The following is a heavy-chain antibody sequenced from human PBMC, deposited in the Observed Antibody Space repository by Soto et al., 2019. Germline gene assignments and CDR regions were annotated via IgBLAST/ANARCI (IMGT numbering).Heavy chain of an antibody. CDR1: GGSISSGGYS. D-gene: IGHD3-22*01. CDR3: ARAAYYYDTRGACDI. Sequence: QLQLQESGSGLVKPSQTLSLTCAVSGGSISSGGYSWSWIRQPPGKGLEWIGYIYHSGSTYYNPSLKSRVTISVDRSKNQFSLKLSSVTAADTAVYYCARAAYYYDTRGACDIWGQGTMVTVSS. J-gene: IGHJ3*02. CDR2: IYHSGST. V-gene: IGHV4-30-2*01.